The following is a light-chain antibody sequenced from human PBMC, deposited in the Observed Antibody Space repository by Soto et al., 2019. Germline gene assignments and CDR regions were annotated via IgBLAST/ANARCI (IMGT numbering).Light chain of an antibody. CDR1: QGVSRGY. CDR2: GAF. V-gene: IGKV3-20*01. CDR3: QQYGTSPWT. J-gene: IGKJ1*01. Sequence: EIVLPQSPGTLSLSPGERATLFCRASQGVSRGYLVWYQQQPGQAPRLLIYGAFNRATGIPDRFSGSGSGTDFTLTISSLEPEDFAVYYCQQYGTSPWTFGQGTKVEMK.